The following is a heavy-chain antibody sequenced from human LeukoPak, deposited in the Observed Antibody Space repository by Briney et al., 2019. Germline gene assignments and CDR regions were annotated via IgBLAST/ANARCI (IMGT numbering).Heavy chain of an antibody. CDR2: INPSGGST. D-gene: IGHD3-10*01. CDR3: ARSGFGSGISFDL. Sequence: GASVKVSCKASGYTFTSYYMHWVRQAPGQGLEWMGIINPSGGSTSYAQKFQGRVTITADESTSTAYMELSSLRSEDTAVYYCARSGFGSGISFDLWGQGTLVTVSS. CDR1: GYTFTSYY. J-gene: IGHJ5*02. V-gene: IGHV1-46*01.